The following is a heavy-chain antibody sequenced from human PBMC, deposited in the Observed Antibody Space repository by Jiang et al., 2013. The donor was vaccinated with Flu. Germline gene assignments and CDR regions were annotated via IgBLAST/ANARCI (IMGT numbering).Heavy chain of an antibody. CDR3: ARAGLGAGRYRFQY. Sequence: PGLVQPSQTLSLNCAVSGASINSGLYYWGWIRHRPGKGLEWIGYIYYSGSARYNPSLESRVSISTDTTENKVTLRLTSVTVADTAVYYCARAGLGAGRYRFQYWGQGIPVAISS. V-gene: IGHV4-31*11. CDR1: GASINSGLYY. J-gene: IGHJ1*01. D-gene: IGHD3-16*02. CDR2: IYYSGSA.